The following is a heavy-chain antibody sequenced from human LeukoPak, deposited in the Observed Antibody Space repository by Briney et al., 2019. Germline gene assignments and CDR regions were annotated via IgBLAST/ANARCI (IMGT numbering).Heavy chain of an antibody. Sequence: PGGSLRLSCAASGFTFSSYDMSWVRQAPGKGLEWVSAISGSGGSTYYADSVKGRFTISRDNSKNTLYLQMNSLRAEDTAVYYCAKGSPIQLWSYKGDYYYYYMDVWGKGTTVTVSS. CDR2: ISGSGGST. D-gene: IGHD5-18*01. CDR1: GFTFSSYD. J-gene: IGHJ6*03. V-gene: IGHV3-23*01. CDR3: AKGSPIQLWSYKGDYYYYYMDV.